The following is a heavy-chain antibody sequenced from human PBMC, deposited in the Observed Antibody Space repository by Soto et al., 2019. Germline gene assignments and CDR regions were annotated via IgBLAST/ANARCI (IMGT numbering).Heavy chain of an antibody. CDR3: ARDPAPVGYRGLDV. J-gene: IGHJ6*02. CDR1: GFTFSSSW. CDR2: IKEDGGEK. D-gene: IGHD5-12*01. V-gene: IGHV3-7*01. Sequence: GGSLRLSCAASGFTFSSSWMTWVRQAPGKGLAWVANIKEDGGEKYYVGSVKGRFTISRDNTNESLYLQMNSLRAEDTAVYYCARDPAPVGYRGLDVWGQGTTVTVSS.